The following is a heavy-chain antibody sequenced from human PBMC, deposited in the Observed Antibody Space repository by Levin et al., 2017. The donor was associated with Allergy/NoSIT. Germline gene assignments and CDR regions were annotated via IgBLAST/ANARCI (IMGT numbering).Heavy chain of an antibody. D-gene: IGHD2-2*03. CDR2: ISSSSSTI. CDR1: GFTFSSYS. V-gene: IGHV3-48*01. Sequence: GGSLRLSCAASGFTFSSYSMNWVRQAPGKGLEWVSYISSSSSTIYYADSVKGRFTISRDNAKNSLYLQMNSLRAEDTAVYYCARGGAMDILDYWGQGTLVTVSS. CDR3: ARGGAMDILDY. J-gene: IGHJ4*02.